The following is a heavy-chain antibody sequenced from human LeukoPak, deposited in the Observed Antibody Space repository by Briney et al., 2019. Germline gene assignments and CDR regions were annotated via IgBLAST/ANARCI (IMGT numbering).Heavy chain of an antibody. Sequence: PGGSLRLSCAASGFTFSSYAMSWVRQAPGKGLEWVSAISGSGSSTYYADSVKGRFTISRDNSKNTLYLQMNSLRAEDTAVYYCAKDSHYDSSGYYDYWGQGTLVTVSS. CDR1: GFTFSSYA. CDR3: AKDSHYDSSGYYDY. J-gene: IGHJ4*02. V-gene: IGHV3-23*01. CDR2: ISGSGSST. D-gene: IGHD3-22*01.